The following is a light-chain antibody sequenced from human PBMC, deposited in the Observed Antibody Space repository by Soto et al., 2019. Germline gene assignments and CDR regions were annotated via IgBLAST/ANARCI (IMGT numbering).Light chain of an antibody. CDR2: IAS. J-gene: IGKJ5*01. CDR1: QGIRSY. Sequence: IQLTQSPSSLSACVGDRVAITCRASQGIRSYLAWYQQKPGEAPKLLISIASILQSGVPSRFSGSGSGTDFVLTISSLQPEDSATYYCQQLDSMPITFGQGTRLEI. CDR3: QQLDSMPIT. V-gene: IGKV1-9*01.